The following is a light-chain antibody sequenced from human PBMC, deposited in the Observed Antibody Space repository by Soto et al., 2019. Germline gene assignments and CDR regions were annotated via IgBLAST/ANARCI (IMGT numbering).Light chain of an antibody. CDR1: QRVSRY. CDR3: QQRSNWPLT. V-gene: IGKV3-11*01. J-gene: IGKJ4*01. Sequence: EIVLTQSPDTLSLSPGGSATLSCRASQRVSRYLAWYQHKPGQTPRLLIYDASNRAAGIPARFSGSGSGTDFTLTISSLEPEDFAVYYCQQRSNWPLTFGGGTKVDI. CDR2: DAS.